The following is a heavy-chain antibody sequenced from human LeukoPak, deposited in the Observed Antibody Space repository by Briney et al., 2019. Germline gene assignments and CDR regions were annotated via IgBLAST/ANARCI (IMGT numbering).Heavy chain of an antibody. Sequence: PSETLSLTCTVSGGPISSYYWSWIRQPPGKGLEWIGYIYYSGSTNYNPSLKSRVTISVDTSKNQFSLKLSSVTAADTAVYYCARVSRGARSYWFDPWGQGTLVTVSS. CDR1: GGPISSYY. CDR2: IYYSGST. CDR3: ARVSRGARSYWFDP. V-gene: IGHV4-59*01. J-gene: IGHJ5*02. D-gene: IGHD4/OR15-4a*01.